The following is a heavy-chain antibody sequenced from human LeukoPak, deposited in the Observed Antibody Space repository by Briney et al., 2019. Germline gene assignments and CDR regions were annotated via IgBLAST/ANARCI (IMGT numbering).Heavy chain of an antibody. V-gene: IGHV3-64D*09. J-gene: IGHJ3*02. D-gene: IGHD5-18*01. CDR3: VKGVDTAMYDAFDI. Sequence: GRSLRLSCAASGFIFSSYAMSWVRQAPGKGLEYVSTISSNGGSTYYADSVKGRFTISRDNSKNTLHLQMSSLRAEDTAVYYCVKGVDTAMYDAFDIWGQGTMVTVSS. CDR2: ISSNGGST. CDR1: GFIFSSYA.